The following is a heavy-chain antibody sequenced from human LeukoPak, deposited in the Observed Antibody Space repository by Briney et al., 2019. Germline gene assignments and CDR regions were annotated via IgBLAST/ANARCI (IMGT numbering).Heavy chain of an antibody. Sequence: GGSLRLSCAASGFTFSTYPMHWVRQAPGEGLEWVAVISNDGINKYYADSVKGRFTISRDNSENTVYLQMNSLRAEDTAVYYCSRGDYSDEGGNYWGQGTLVTVSS. CDR2: ISNDGINK. V-gene: IGHV3-30*04. D-gene: IGHD4-17*01. CDR1: GFTFSTYP. J-gene: IGHJ4*02. CDR3: SRGDYSDEGGNY.